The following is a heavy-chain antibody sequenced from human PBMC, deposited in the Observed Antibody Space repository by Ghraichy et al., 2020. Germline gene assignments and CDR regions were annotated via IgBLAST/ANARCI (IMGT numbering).Heavy chain of an antibody. CDR2: IYYSGSA. V-gene: IGHV4-39*01. J-gene: IGHJ6*03. Sequence: GSLRLSCTVSGGSISSNNYYWGWIRQSPGKGLEWIGNIYYSGSALYNPSLKSRLTISVDTSKNQFSLKLSSVTAADTAIYYCARHVPSGLTGTRTGRTPYYYYYMDVWGKGTTVTVSS. D-gene: IGHD1/OR15-1a*01. CDR1: GGSISSNNYY. CDR3: ARHVPSGLTGTRTGRTPYYYYYMDV.